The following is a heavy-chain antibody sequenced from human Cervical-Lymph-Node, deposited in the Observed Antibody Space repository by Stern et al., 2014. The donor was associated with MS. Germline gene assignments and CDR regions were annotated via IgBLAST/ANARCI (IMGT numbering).Heavy chain of an antibody. CDR3: ARRGSGYILDY. CDR2: IHYTGTT. Sequence: QLQLQESGPGLVKPSETLSLICTVSGGSISISGYYWGWIRQPPGKGLEWIGRIHYTGTTYYNPSLKSRLTIYVETSKNHFSLKLSSVTAADTAVYYCARRGSGYILDYWGPGTLVTVSS. D-gene: IGHD6-19*01. V-gene: IGHV4-39*02. J-gene: IGHJ4*02. CDR1: GGSISISGYY.